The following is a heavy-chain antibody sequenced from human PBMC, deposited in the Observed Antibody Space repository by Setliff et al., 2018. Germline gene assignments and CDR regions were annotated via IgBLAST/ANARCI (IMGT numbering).Heavy chain of an antibody. J-gene: IGHJ4*02. V-gene: IGHV3-23*01. D-gene: IGHD3-3*01. Sequence: GGSLRLSCVASGSSFRSYAMSWVRQAPGKGLEWVSTLSGSGVSTYYLDSVKGRFTISRDNSKNTLFLQMNSLRAEDTAVYYCGRDLSGRSDHWGQGTLVTVSS. CDR1: GSSFRSYA. CDR2: LSGSGVST. CDR3: GRDLSGRSDH.